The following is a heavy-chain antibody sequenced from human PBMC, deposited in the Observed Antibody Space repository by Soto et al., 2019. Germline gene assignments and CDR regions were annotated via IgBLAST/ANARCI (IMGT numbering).Heavy chain of an antibody. CDR3: ARDVRSGFDP. V-gene: IGHV4-61*08. Sequence: PSEPLSLTCTVSGGPVSIGGYYWSWIRQPPGKGLEWIGYIYYSGSTNYNPSLKSRVTISVDTSKNQFSLKLSSVTAADTAVYYCARDVRSGFDPWGQGTLVTVSS. CDR2: IYYSGST. CDR1: GGPVSIGGYY. J-gene: IGHJ5*02. D-gene: IGHD6-6*01.